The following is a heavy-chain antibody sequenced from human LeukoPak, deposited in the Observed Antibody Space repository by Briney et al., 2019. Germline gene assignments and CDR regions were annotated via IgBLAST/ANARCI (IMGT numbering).Heavy chain of an antibody. CDR1: GYTFTSYG. D-gene: IGHD2-2*01. Sequence: ASVKVSCKASGYTFTSYGISWVRQAPGQGLEWMGWISAYNGNTNYAQRLPGRVTMTTDTSTSTAYMELRSLRSDDTAVYYCARDLRYCSSTSCHAWFDPWGQGTLVTVSS. J-gene: IGHJ5*02. CDR3: ARDLRYCSSTSCHAWFDP. CDR2: ISAYNGNT. V-gene: IGHV1-18*01.